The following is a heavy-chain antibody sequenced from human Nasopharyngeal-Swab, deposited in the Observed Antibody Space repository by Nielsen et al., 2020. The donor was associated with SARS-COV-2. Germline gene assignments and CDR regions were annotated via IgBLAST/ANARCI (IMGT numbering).Heavy chain of an antibody. Sequence: GGSLRLSCAASGFTFSDYYMSWIRQAPGKGLEWVAYISSSGSTIYYADSVKGRFTISRDNAKNSLYLQMNSLRAEDTAVYYCANHLPGTYYFDYWGQGTLVTVSS. CDR1: GFTFSDYY. D-gene: IGHD3-10*01. V-gene: IGHV3-11*01. J-gene: IGHJ4*02. CDR2: ISSSGSTI. CDR3: ANHLPGTYYFDY.